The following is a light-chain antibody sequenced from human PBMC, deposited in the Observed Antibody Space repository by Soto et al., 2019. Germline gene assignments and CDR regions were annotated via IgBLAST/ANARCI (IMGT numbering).Light chain of an antibody. J-gene: IGLJ2*01. CDR1: SSNIGSNY. CDR2: SNN. Sequence: QSVLTQPPSASGTPGQRVTISCSGSSSNIGSNYVYWYQQLPGTAPKVLIYSNNQRPSGVPDRFSGSKSGTSASLAISGLRSEDEADYYCAAWDDSLSVVVFGGGTKLTVL. V-gene: IGLV1-47*02. CDR3: AAWDDSLSVVV.